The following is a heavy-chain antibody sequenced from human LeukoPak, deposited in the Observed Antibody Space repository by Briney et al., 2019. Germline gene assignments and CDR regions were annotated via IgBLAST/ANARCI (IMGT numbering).Heavy chain of an antibody. Sequence: ASVKVSCKASGYTFTSYGISWVRQAPGQGLEWMGWISAYNGNTNYAQKLQGRVTMTTDTSTSTAYMELRSLRSDDTAVYYCARAGYSSSWTIQYYFDYWGQGTLVTVSS. CDR1: GYTFTSYG. J-gene: IGHJ4*02. D-gene: IGHD6-13*01. V-gene: IGHV1-18*01. CDR2: ISAYNGNT. CDR3: ARAGYSSSWTIQYYFDY.